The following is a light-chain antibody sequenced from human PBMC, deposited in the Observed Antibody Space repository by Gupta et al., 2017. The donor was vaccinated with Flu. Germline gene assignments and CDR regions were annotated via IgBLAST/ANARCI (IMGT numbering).Light chain of an antibody. CDR1: QSISSY. CDR2: AAS. V-gene: IGKV1-39*01. CDR3: QQSYSTLRLT. J-gene: IGKJ4*01. Sequence: DIQMTQSPSSLSASVGDRVTITCRASQSISSYLNWYQQKPGKAPKLLIYAASSLQRGVPSRFSGSGSGTDFTLTISSRQPEDFATYYCQQSYSTLRLTFGGGTKVEIK.